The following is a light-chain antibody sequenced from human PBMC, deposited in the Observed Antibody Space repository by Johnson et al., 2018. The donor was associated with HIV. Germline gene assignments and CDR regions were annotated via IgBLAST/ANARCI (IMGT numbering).Light chain of an antibody. CDR2: DNN. CDR3: GTWDSSLSAGV. CDR1: SSNIVNNY. Sequence: HSVLTQPPSVSAAPGQKVTISCSGSSSNIVNNYVSWYQQLPGTAPKLLIYDNNKRPSGIPDRFSGSKSGTSATLGITGLQTGDEADYYCGTWDSSLSAGVFGTGAKVTVL. J-gene: IGLJ1*01. V-gene: IGLV1-51*01.